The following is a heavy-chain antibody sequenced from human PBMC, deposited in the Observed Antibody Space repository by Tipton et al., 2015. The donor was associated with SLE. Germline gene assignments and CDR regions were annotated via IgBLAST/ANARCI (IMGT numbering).Heavy chain of an antibody. CDR3: ARDAGGQWLVTHYMDV. J-gene: IGHJ6*03. D-gene: IGHD6-19*01. CDR1: GYTFTSFA. CDR2: ITAGNGNT. V-gene: IGHV1-3*01. Sequence: QSGAEVKKPGASVKVSCKASGYTFTSFAIHWVRQDPGQRLEWMGWITAGNGNTKYSRKFQDRLTISRDTSANTAYMGLSSLRSEDTALYYCARDAGGQWLVTHYMDVWGNGTTVTVSS.